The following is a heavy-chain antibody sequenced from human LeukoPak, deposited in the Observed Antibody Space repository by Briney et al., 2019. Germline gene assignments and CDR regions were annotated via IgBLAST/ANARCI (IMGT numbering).Heavy chain of an antibody. CDR2: ISSSSSYI. CDR3: ARGGDYYDSSGYYYKFLDY. CDR1: GFTFSSYS. Sequence: PGGSLRLSCAASGFTFSSYSMNWVRQAPGKGLDWVSSISSSSSYIYYADSVKGRFTISRDNAKNSLYLQMNSLRAEDTAVYYCARGGDYYDSSGYYYKFLDYWGQGTLVTVSS. J-gene: IGHJ4*02. V-gene: IGHV3-21*01. D-gene: IGHD3-22*01.